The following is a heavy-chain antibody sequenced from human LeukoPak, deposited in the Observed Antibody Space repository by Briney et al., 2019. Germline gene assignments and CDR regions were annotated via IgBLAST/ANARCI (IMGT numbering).Heavy chain of an antibody. CDR1: GFTFRSYW. D-gene: IGHD3-16*01. Sequence: PGGSLRLSCAASGFTFRSYWMSWVRQAPRKGLEWVANIKQDGREKYYVDSVKGRFTISRDNAKSSLYMQMNSLRAEDTAFYYCARGEGGNFDYWGQGTLVTVSS. V-gene: IGHV3-7*04. J-gene: IGHJ4*02. CDR3: ARGEGGNFDY. CDR2: IKQDGREK.